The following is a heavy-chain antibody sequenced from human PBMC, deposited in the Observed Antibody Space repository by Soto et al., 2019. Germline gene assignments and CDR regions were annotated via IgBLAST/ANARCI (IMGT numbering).Heavy chain of an antibody. V-gene: IGHV4-39*01. CDR2: INHTGST. CDR1: DGSMNSSSSY. Sequence: QLQLQESGPGLVKTSETLSITCRVSDGSMNSSSSYWGWIRQPPGNGLEWIGVINHTGSTYHNLSLKGGVTMAVDASRNRFSLMLTAMTAADTAGYYCGRLVEYVSVGYYDVWDSWGQGTLVTVSS. D-gene: IGHD3-22*01. J-gene: IGHJ4*02. CDR3: GRLVEYVSVGYYDVWDS.